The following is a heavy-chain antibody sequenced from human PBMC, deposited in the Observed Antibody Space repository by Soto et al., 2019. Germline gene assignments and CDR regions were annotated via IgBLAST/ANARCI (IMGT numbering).Heavy chain of an antibody. Sequence: PGGSLRLSCAASGFTFSDYYMGWIRQAPGKGLEWVSYISSSDNIIYYADSVKGRFTISRDNAKNSLYLQVNSLRAEDTAVYYCARDLGYYDSSGYFDYWGQGTLVTVSS. J-gene: IGHJ4*02. CDR3: ARDLGYYDSSGYFDY. V-gene: IGHV3-11*01. D-gene: IGHD3-22*01. CDR1: GFTFSDYY. CDR2: ISSSDNII.